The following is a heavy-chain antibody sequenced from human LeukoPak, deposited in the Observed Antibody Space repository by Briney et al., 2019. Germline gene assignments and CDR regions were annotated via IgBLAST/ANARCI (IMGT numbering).Heavy chain of an antibody. D-gene: IGHD6-19*01. CDR2: IRYDGSNK. CDR3: AREGRRYSSGSSLDY. CDR1: GFTFSSYG. V-gene: IGHV3-30*02. J-gene: IGHJ4*02. Sequence: PGGSLRLSCAAPGFTFSSYGMHWVRQAPGKGLEWVAFIRYDGSNKYYADSVKGRFTISRDNAKNSLYLQMNSLRAEDTAVYYCAREGRRYSSGSSLDYWGQGTLVTVSS.